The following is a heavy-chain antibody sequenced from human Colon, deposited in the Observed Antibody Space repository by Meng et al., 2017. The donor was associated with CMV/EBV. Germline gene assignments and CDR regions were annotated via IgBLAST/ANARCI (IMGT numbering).Heavy chain of an antibody. D-gene: IGHD1-1*01. Sequence: VSCKASGYTFTTYGISWVRQTPGQGLEWMGFISPYSGDAYYAQKVQDRLVMTTDTSTNTAYMELRSLRSDDTAIYYCARVTGNTRLVYWGQGTLVTVSS. CDR3: ARVTGNTRLVY. CDR1: GYTFTTYG. J-gene: IGHJ4*02. CDR2: ISPYSGDA. V-gene: IGHV1-18*01.